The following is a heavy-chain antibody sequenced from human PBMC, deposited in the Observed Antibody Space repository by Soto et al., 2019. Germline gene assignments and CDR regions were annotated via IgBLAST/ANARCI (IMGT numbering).Heavy chain of an antibody. D-gene: IGHD3-9*01. V-gene: IGHV1-3*01. CDR3: ARADILTGSLDY. CDR2: INAGSGNT. Sequence: ASVKVSCKASGYTFSSYALHWVRQAPGQRLEWMGWINAGSGNTKYSQKFQGRVTFTRDTSASTAYMELSSLRSEDTAVFYCARADILTGSLDYWGQGTLVTVSS. CDR1: GYTFSSYA. J-gene: IGHJ4*02.